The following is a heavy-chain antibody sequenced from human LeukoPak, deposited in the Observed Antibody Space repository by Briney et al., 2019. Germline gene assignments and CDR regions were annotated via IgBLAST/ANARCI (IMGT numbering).Heavy chain of an antibody. CDR3: ARVMVSGWFGELFQMGGAFDI. CDR1: GYTFTSYG. CDR2: ISAYNGNT. J-gene: IGHJ3*02. V-gene: IGHV1-18*01. Sequence: GASVKVSCKASGYTFTSYGISWVRQAPGQGLEWMGWISAYNGNTNYAQKLQGRVTMTTDTSTSTAYMELRSLRSDDTAVYYCARVMVSGWFGELFQMGGAFDIWGQGTMVTVFS. D-gene: IGHD3-10*01.